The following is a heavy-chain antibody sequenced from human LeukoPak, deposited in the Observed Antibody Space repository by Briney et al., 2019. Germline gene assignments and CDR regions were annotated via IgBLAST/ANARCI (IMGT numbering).Heavy chain of an antibody. D-gene: IGHD6-13*01. CDR1: GGSISSYY. Sequence: SETLSLTCTVSGGSISSYYWSWIRQPPGKGLEWIGYIYTSGSTNYNPSLKSRVTISVDTSKNQFSLKLSSVTAPDTAVYYCARIRIAAAGTPNWFDPWGQGTLVTVSS. CDR2: IYTSGST. J-gene: IGHJ5*02. CDR3: ARIRIAAAGTPNWFDP. V-gene: IGHV4-4*09.